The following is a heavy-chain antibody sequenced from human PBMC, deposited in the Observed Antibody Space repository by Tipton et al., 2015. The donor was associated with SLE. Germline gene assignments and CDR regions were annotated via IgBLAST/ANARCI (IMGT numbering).Heavy chain of an antibody. CDR2: IYHIGNT. Sequence: TLSLTCAVSGGSISSNNWWSWVRQPPGKGLEWIGSIYHIGNTHYHPSLKSRLSMSVDTSKNQFSLRLSSVTAADTAVYFCARLGVQGAVPGIGGFDVWGQGTLVSVSS. CDR1: GGSISSNNW. J-gene: IGHJ3*01. CDR3: ARLGVQGAVPGIGGFDV. D-gene: IGHD6-19*01. V-gene: IGHV4-4*01.